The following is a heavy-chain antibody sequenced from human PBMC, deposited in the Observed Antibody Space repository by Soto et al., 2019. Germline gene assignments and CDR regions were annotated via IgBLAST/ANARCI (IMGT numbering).Heavy chain of an antibody. CDR2: IYYSGST. CDR1: GGSISSYY. Sequence: SETLSLTCTVSGGSISSYYWSWIRQPPGKGLEWIGYIYYSGSTNYNPSLKSRVTISVDTSKNQFSLKLSSVTAADTAVYYCARGALWFGELYTGMDVWGQGTTVTV. J-gene: IGHJ6*02. CDR3: ARGALWFGELYTGMDV. V-gene: IGHV4-59*01. D-gene: IGHD3-10*01.